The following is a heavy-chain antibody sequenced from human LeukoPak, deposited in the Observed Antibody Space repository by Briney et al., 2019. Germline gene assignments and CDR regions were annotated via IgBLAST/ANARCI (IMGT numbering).Heavy chain of an antibody. J-gene: IGHJ5*02. CDR1: GGSISSSSYY. CDR3: ARAARHFDSNWFGP. Sequence: SETLSLTCTVSGGSISSSSYYWGWIRQPPGKGLGWIGTIYYSGSTYYNPSLKSRVTISVDTSKNQFSLKLSSVTAADTAVYYCARAARHFDSNWFGPWGQGTLVTVSS. V-gene: IGHV4-39*07. CDR2: IYYSGST. D-gene: IGHD3-3*02.